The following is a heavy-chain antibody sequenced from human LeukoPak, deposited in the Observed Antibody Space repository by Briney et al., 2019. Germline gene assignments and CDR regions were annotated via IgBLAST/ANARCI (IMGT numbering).Heavy chain of an antibody. CDR2: IYTSGST. J-gene: IGHJ1*01. CDR3: ASSLDFWSGYQH. CDR1: GGSISSYY. D-gene: IGHD3-3*01. V-gene: IGHV4-4*07. Sequence: SETLSLTRTVSGGSISSYYWSWIRQPAGKGLEWIGRIYTSGSTNYNPSLKSRVTMSVDTSKNQFSLKLSSVTAADTAVYYCASSLDFWSGYQHWGQGTLVTVSS.